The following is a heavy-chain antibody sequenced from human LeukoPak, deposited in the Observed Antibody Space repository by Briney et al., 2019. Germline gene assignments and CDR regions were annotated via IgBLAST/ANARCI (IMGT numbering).Heavy chain of an antibody. Sequence: GGSLKLSCVASGFTFSGSVMHWVRQAPGKGLEWVAVVWYDGSNIHYVDSVKGRFTISRDNSKSTLYLQMNSLTAEDTAVYYCARGGYSGTYYFDYWGQGTLVTVSS. V-gene: IGHV3-33*08. J-gene: IGHJ4*02. D-gene: IGHD1-26*01. CDR1: GFTFSGSV. CDR2: VWYDGSNI. CDR3: ARGGYSGTYYFDY.